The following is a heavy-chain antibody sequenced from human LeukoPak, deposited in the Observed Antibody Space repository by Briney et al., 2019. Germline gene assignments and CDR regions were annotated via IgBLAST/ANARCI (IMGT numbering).Heavy chain of an antibody. V-gene: IGHV3-74*01. D-gene: IGHD4-17*01. CDR2: INDDGTST. CDR3: ARAMVTTRNAMDV. Sequence: GGSLRLSCAASGFTFSSYWMHWVRQAQGMGLVWVSRINDDGTSTNYADSVKGRFTISRDNAKNTLYLQMNSLRAEDTTVYYCARAMVTTRNAMDVWGQGTTVTVSS. CDR1: GFTFSSYW. J-gene: IGHJ6*02.